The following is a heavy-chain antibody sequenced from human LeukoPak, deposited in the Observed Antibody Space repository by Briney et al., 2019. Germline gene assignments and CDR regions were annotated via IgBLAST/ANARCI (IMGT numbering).Heavy chain of an antibody. V-gene: IGHV4-38-2*01. Sequence: PSETLSLTCAVSGYSISSGYYWGWSRQPPGKGLEWIGSIYHSGSTYYNPSLKSRVTISVDTSKNQFSLKLSSVTAADTAVYYCARQVGARLWFGGFYMEVWGKGTTVTVSS. CDR1: GYSISSGYY. D-gene: IGHD3-10*01. CDR2: IYHSGST. J-gene: IGHJ6*03. CDR3: ARQVGARLWFGGFYMEV.